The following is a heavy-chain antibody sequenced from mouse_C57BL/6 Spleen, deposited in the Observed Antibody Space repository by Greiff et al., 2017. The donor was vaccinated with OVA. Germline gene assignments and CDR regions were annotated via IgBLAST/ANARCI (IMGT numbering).Heavy chain of an antibody. Sequence: QVHVKQSGAELVKPGASVKLSCKASGYTFTSYWMHWVKQRPGRGLEWIGRIDPNSGGTKYNEKFKSKATLTVDKPSSTAYMQLSSLTSEDSAVYYCARERELGPYFDYWGQGTTLTVSS. J-gene: IGHJ2*01. V-gene: IGHV1-72*01. CDR2: IDPNSGGT. CDR1: GYTFTSYW. D-gene: IGHD4-1*01. CDR3: ARERELGPYFDY.